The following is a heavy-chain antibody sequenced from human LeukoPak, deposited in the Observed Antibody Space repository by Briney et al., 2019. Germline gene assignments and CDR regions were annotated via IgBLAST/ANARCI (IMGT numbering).Heavy chain of an antibody. J-gene: IGHJ4*02. CDR1: GGSISSSNW. V-gene: IGHV4-4*02. D-gene: IGHD4-23*01. Sequence: SGTLSLTCAVSGGSISSSNWWSWVRQPPGKGLEWIGEIYHSGSTNYNPSLKSRVTISVDKSKNQFSLELSSVTAADTAVYYCARSSTVVTSYFDYWGQGTLVTVSS. CDR2: IYHSGST. CDR3: ARSSTVVTSYFDY.